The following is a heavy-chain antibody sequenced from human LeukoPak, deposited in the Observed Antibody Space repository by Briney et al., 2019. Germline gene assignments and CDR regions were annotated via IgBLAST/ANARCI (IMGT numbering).Heavy chain of an antibody. D-gene: IGHD1-26*01. J-gene: IGHJ4*02. CDR2: IYSGGST. CDR1: GFTVSSNY. CDR3: ARGRSGSYYDY. V-gene: IGHV3-53*01. Sequence: GGSLRLSCAASGFTVSSNYMSWVRQAPGKGLEWVSVIYSGGSTYYADSVKGRFTISRDNSKNTLYLQMNSLRAEDTAVYYCARGRSGSYYDYWGQGTLVTVSS.